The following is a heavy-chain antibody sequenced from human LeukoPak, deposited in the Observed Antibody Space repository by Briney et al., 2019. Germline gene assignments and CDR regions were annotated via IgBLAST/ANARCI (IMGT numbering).Heavy chain of an antibody. J-gene: IGHJ4*02. CDR3: ARDRSIIVLTPLGY. D-gene: IGHD2/OR15-2a*01. V-gene: IGHV1-2*02. Sequence: ASVKVSCKASGYTFTDYYIHWVRQAPGQGLEWMGWINPNSGGTNYAQRFQGRVTMTRDTSITTAYMELSRLRSDDTAVYYCARDRSIIVLTPLGYWGQGTLATVSS. CDR1: GYTFTDYY. CDR2: INPNSGGT.